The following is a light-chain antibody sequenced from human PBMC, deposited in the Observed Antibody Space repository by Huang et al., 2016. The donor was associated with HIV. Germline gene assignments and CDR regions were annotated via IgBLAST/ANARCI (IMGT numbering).Light chain of an antibody. CDR3: QQYGSSPPDA. CDR1: QSVSSNY. Sequence: IVLAQSPGTLSLSPGETATPSCRASQSVSSNYLAWYQQRPGQAPRLLIYGASNRATGIPDRFSGSGSGTDFTLTISRLEPEDFAVYYCQQYGSSPPDAFGQGTKVEIK. J-gene: IGKJ1*01. V-gene: IGKV3-20*01. CDR2: GAS.